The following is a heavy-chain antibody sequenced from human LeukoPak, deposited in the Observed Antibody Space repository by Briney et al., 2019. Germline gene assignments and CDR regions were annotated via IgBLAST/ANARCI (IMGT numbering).Heavy chain of an antibody. CDR1: GFTFSSYA. CDR3: ARQVGAAYYLDY. CDR2: INSDGSST. Sequence: GGSLRLSCAASGFTFSSYAMSWVRQAPGKGLVWVSRINSDGSSTSYADSVKGRFTISRDNAKNTLYLQMNSLRAEDTAVYYCARQVGAAYYLDYWGQGTLVTVSS. V-gene: IGHV3-74*01. D-gene: IGHD2-15*01. J-gene: IGHJ4*02.